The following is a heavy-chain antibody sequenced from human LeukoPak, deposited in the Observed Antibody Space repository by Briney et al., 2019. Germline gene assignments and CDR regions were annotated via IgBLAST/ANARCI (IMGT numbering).Heavy chain of an antibody. CDR2: ITDSGRTI. V-gene: IGHV3-48*03. CDR3: ARGEVVTASLPDYFYYYMDV. D-gene: IGHD2-21*02. J-gene: IGHJ6*03. Sequence: GGSLRLSCAASGFTFSTYEMNCVRQAPGKGLEWVSYITDSGRTIYYADSVKGRFTISRDNAKNSLFLQMNSLRAEDTAVYYCARGEVVTASLPDYFYYYMDVWGKGTTVTISS. CDR1: GFTFSTYE.